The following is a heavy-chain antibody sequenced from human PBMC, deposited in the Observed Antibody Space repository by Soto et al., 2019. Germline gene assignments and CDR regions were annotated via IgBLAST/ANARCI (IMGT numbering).Heavy chain of an antibody. D-gene: IGHD2-15*01. V-gene: IGHV3-33*01. CDR3: ARDQTDSGGYSDS. CDR2: IWNDGSNE. J-gene: IGHJ4*02. Sequence: GGSLRLSCEASGFPFSSFGIHGVRQAPGKGLEWLAIIWNDGSNEYYADSVKGRFTISRDNSKNTVYLQVSNPRAEDTAVYFCARDQTDSGGYSDSWGQGTLVTVSS. CDR1: GFPFSSFG.